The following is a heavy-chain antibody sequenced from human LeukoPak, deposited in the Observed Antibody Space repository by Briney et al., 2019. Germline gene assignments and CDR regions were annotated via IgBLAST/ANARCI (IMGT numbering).Heavy chain of an antibody. CDR1: GGSISSYY. CDR3: ARLTYYDFWSGDRDWYFDL. V-gene: IGHV4-4*07. Sequence: PSKTLSLTCTVSGGSISSYYWSWIRQPAGKGLEWIGRIYTSGSTNYNPSLRSRVTMSVDTSKNQFSLKLSSVTAADTAVYYCARLTYYDFWSGDRDWYFDLWGRGTLVTVSS. D-gene: IGHD3-3*01. J-gene: IGHJ2*01. CDR2: IYTSGST.